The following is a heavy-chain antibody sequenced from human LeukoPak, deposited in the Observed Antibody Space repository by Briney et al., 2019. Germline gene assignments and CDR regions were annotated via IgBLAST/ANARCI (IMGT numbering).Heavy chain of an antibody. J-gene: IGHJ5*02. CDR1: GGSISSGDYY. V-gene: IGHV4-30-4*08. CDR3: ARERWRWLQSDNWFDP. D-gene: IGHD5-24*01. Sequence: SETLSLTXTVSGGSISSGDYYWSCIRQPPGKGLEWIGDIYYSGSTYYNPSLKSRVTISVDTSKNQFSLKLSSVTAADTAVYYCARERWRWLQSDNWFDPWGQGTLVTVSS. CDR2: IYYSGST.